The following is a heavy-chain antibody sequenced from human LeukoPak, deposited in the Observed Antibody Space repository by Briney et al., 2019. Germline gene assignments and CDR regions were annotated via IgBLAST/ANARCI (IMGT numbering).Heavy chain of an antibody. J-gene: IGHJ5*02. D-gene: IGHD6-19*01. CDR3: ARDYVSSGWYGFDP. CDR2: ISSSSSYI. V-gene: IGHV3-21*01. CDR1: GFTFSSYS. Sequence: GRSLRLSCAASGFTFSSYSMNWVRQAPGKGLEWVSSISSSSSYIYYADSVKGRFTISRDNAKNSLYLQMNSLRAEDTAVYYCARDYVSSGWYGFDPWGQGTLVTVSS.